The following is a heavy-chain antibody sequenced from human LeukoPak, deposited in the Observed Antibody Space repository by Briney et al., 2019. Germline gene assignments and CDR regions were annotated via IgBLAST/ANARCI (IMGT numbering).Heavy chain of an antibody. J-gene: IGHJ4*02. D-gene: IGHD1-14*01. Sequence: PGGSMRLSCAASGVTFSSIWMSWVRQAPGTGLEWVANIKQDGSEKYYVDFVKGRFTISRDNAKNSLYLQMNSLRVEDTAVYYCARKTGDCWGQGTLVIVSS. CDR1: GVTFSSIW. V-gene: IGHV3-7*01. CDR2: IKQDGSEK. CDR3: ARKTGDC.